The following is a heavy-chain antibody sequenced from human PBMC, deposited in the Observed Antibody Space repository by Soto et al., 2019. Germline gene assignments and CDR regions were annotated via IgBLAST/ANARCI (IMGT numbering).Heavy chain of an antibody. Sequence: GGSLGLSFAAFGFTFSTYWVSWGRQPPGKGLEWVANIKQDGSEKYYVDSVKGRFTISRDNAKNSLYLQMNSLRAEDTAVYYCARDGGIQLWFSSWGQGTLVTVSS. J-gene: IGHJ5*02. D-gene: IGHD5-18*01. CDR3: ARDGGIQLWFSS. CDR1: GFTFSTYW. CDR2: IKQDGSEK. V-gene: IGHV3-7*01.